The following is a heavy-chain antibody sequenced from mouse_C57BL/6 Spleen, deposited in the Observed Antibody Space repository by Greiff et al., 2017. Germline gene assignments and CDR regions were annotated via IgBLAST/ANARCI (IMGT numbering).Heavy chain of an antibody. CDR1: GFNIKDYY. J-gene: IGHJ3*01. CDR2: IDPEDGDT. D-gene: IGHD2-12*01. Sequence: VQLQQSGAELVRPGASVKLSCTASGFNIKDYYMHWVKQRPEQGLEWIGRIDPEDGDTEYAPKFQGKATMTSDTSSTTAYLQLSSLTSEDTDVYYCTTYSYYRKAYWGQGTLVTVSA. V-gene: IGHV14-1*01. CDR3: TTYSYYRKAY.